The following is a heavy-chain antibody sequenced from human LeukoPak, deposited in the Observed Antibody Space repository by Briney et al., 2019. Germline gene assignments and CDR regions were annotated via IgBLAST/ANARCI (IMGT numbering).Heavy chain of an antibody. D-gene: IGHD3-10*01. CDR3: ARGRGYYYGSGSYYFDY. J-gene: IGHJ4*02. V-gene: IGHV4-34*01. Sequence: SETLSLTCAVYGGSFSGYYWSGIRQPPGKGLEWIGEINHSGSTNYNPSLKSRVTISVDTSKNQFSLKLSSVTAADTAVYYCARGRGYYYGSGSYYFDYWGQGTLVTVSS. CDR2: INHSGST. CDR1: GGSFSGYY.